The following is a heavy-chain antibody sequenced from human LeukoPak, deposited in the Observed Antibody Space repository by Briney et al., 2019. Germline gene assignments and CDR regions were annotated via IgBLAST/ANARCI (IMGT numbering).Heavy chain of an antibody. V-gene: IGHV3-23*01. CDR3: AKLQADYVWGSYRYTFDY. CDR1: GFTFSSYA. D-gene: IGHD3-16*02. Sequence: GGSLRLSCAASGFTFSSYAMSWVRQAPGKGREWVSAIRGSGGSTYYADSVKGRFTISRDNSKNTLYPQMNSLRAEDTAVYYCAKLQADYVWGSYRYTFDYWGQGTLVTVSS. J-gene: IGHJ4*02. CDR2: IRGSGGST.